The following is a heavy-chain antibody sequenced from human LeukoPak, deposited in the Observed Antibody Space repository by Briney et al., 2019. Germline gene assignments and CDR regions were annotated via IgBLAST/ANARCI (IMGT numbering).Heavy chain of an antibody. Sequence: GRSLRLSCAASGFTFSSYGMYWVRQAPGKGLEWVAVISYDGSNKYYADSVKGRFTISRDNSKNTLYLQMNSLRAEDTAVYYCAKDQFQLPHGGYYYYYGMDVWGQGTTVTVSS. CDR3: AKDQFQLPHGGYYYYYGMDV. D-gene: IGHD2-2*01. CDR1: GFTFSSYG. V-gene: IGHV3-30*18. CDR2: ISYDGSNK. J-gene: IGHJ6*02.